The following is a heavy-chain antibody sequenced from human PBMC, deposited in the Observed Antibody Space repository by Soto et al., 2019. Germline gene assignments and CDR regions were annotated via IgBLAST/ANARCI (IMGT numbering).Heavy chain of an antibody. V-gene: IGHV4-59*12. CDR1: GDSISTYY. CDR2: IHYSGSF. J-gene: IGHJ5*02. Sequence: SETLSLTCIVSGDSISTYYWSWIRQPPGKGLEWIGYIHYSGSFNYNPSPTSRVTISVDTSKNQFSLKLTSVTAADTAVYYCARDRKASHYDFWSGYYKGNWFDPWGQGTPVTVSS. CDR3: ARDRKASHYDFWSGYYKGNWFDP. D-gene: IGHD3-3*01.